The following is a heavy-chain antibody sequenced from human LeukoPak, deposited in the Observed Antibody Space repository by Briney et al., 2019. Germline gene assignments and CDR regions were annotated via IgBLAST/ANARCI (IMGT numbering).Heavy chain of an antibody. CDR2: ISRSGSTI. V-gene: IGHV3-11*04. D-gene: IGHD3-10*01. CDR1: GFTFSDYY. CDR3: TGEFVPRDSGGYAASYYFDY. Sequence: GGSLRLSCAASGFTFSDYYMSWIRPAPGKGLEWVSYISRSGSTIYYADSVKGRFTISRDNAKNSLYLQMNSPGAEDTAVYYWTGEFVPRDSGGYAASYYFDYWGQGTLVTVSS. J-gene: IGHJ4*02.